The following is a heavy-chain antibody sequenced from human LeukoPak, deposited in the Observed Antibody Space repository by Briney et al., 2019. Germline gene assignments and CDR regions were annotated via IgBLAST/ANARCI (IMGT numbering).Heavy chain of an antibody. CDR2: ISAYNGNT. J-gene: IGHJ4*02. D-gene: IGHD3-10*01. V-gene: IGHV1-18*01. CDR3: ARDWYYGSGSYSPFDY. CDR1: GYTFTSYG. Sequence: ASVTVSCKASGYTFTSYGISWVRQAPGQGREWMGWISAYNGNTNYAQKLQGRVTMTTDTSTSTAYMELRSLRSDDTAVYYCARDWYYGSGSYSPFDYWGQGTLVTVSS.